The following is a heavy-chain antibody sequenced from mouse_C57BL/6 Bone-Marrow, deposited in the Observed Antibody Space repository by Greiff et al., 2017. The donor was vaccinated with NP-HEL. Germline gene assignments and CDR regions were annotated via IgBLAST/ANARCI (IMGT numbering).Heavy chain of an antibody. CDR2: IYPGDGDT. D-gene: IGHD2-3*01. Sequence: QVQLKQSGAELVKPGASVKISCKASGYAFSGYWMNWVKQRPGKGLEWIGQIYPGDGDTNYNGKFKGKATLTADKSSSTAYMQLSSLTSEDAAVYFCAIYDGYYPDYWGQGTTLTVSS. V-gene: IGHV1-80*01. CDR3: AIYDGYYPDY. J-gene: IGHJ2*01. CDR1: GYAFSGYW.